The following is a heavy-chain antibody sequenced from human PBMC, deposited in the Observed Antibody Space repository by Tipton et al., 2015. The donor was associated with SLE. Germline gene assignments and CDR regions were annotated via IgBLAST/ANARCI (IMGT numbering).Heavy chain of an antibody. V-gene: IGHV4-61*02. J-gene: IGHJ6*03. CDR1: GGSISSATYY. CDR3: ARQVAGVGYYYYFMDV. CDR2: VYISGST. D-gene: IGHD6-19*01. Sequence: TLSLTCTVSGGSISSATYYWSWFRQPAGKGLEWIGRVYISGSTNYNPSLESRVSISLDTSKNHFSLKLHSLTAADAAVYYCARQVAGVGYYYYFMDVWGNGTTVTVSS.